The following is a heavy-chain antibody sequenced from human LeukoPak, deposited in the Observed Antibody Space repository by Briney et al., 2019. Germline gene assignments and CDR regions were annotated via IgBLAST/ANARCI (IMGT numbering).Heavy chain of an antibody. CDR3: ARVLGAHRYGSIDH. CDR1: GYTFTTYY. CDR2: INPSSGST. V-gene: IGHV1-46*04. D-gene: IGHD5-18*01. Sequence: ASVNVSCAACGYTFTTYYMHGVRQAPGQGREGVGIINPSSGSTNYAQKWQGRVTMTRDTSTSTVYMELSSLRSEDTAIYYCARVLGAHRYGSIDHWGQGTLVTVSS. J-gene: IGHJ4*02.